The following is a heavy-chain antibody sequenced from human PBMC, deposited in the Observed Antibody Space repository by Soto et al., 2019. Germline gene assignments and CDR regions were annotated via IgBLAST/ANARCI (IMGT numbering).Heavy chain of an antibody. D-gene: IGHD3-10*01. V-gene: IGHV1-8*01. Sequence: ASVKVSCKASGYTFTSYDINWVRQATGQGLEWLGWMNPNSGNTGYAQKFQGRVTMTRNTSISTAYMELSSLRSEDTAVYYCALSTGTGNYYFDFWGQGTLVTVSS. CDR3: ALSTGTGNYYFDF. CDR2: MNPNSGNT. J-gene: IGHJ4*02. CDR1: GYTFTSYD.